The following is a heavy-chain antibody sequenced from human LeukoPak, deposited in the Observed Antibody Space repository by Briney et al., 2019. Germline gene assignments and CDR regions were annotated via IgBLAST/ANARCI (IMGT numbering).Heavy chain of an antibody. CDR2: IYYSGST. J-gene: IGHJ4*02. CDR3: ARVPNGDRDY. Sequence: PSETLSLTCTVSGGSISSYYWSWIRQPPGKGLEWIGYIYYSGSTNYNPSLKSRVTISVDTSKNQFSLKLSSVTAADTAVYYCARVPNGDRDYWGQGTLVTVSS. D-gene: IGHD4-17*01. CDR1: GGSISSYY. V-gene: IGHV4-59*01.